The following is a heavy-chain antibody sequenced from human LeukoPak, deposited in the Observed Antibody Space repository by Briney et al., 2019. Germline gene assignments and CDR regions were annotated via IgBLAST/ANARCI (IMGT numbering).Heavy chain of an antibody. CDR1: GYSFTSYW. CDR3: ARLARSSSSNYYYYGMDV. Sequence: GESLQISCKGSGYSFTSYWIGWVRQMPGKGLEWMGIIYPGDSDTRYSPSFQGQVTISADKSISTAYLQWSSLKASDTAMYYCARLARSSSSNYYYYGMDVWGQGTTVTVSS. D-gene: IGHD6-6*01. CDR2: IYPGDSDT. V-gene: IGHV5-51*01. J-gene: IGHJ6*02.